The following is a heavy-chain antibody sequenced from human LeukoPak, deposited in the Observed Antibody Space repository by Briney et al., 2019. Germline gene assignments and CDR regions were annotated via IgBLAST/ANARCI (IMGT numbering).Heavy chain of an antibody. CDR2: IYYSGST. CDR3: ARGYHDFSGYWLSYFDY. Sequence: SETLSLTCTVSGDSISSYYWTWIRQPPGKGLAWIGYIYYSGSTNYNPSLKSRVTISIDTSKNQFSLKLSSVTAADTAVYYCARGYHDFSGYWLSYFDYWGQGTLVTVSS. CDR1: GDSISSYY. D-gene: IGHD3-22*01. V-gene: IGHV4-59*01. J-gene: IGHJ4*02.